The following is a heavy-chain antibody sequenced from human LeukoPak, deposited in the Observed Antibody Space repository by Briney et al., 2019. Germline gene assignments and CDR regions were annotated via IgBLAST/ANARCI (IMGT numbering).Heavy chain of an antibody. CDR3: ARGGYYYLDV. CDR2: IFYNGNT. Sequence: SETLSLTCTVSGGSISSGSQFWGWIRQSPGKGLEWIAYIFYNGNTKYNPSLGSRVTISIDTSRNQFSLNLNSVTAADTAVYYCARGGYYYLDVWGKGTTVTVSS. J-gene: IGHJ6*03. V-gene: IGHV4-61*01. CDR1: GGSISSGSQF.